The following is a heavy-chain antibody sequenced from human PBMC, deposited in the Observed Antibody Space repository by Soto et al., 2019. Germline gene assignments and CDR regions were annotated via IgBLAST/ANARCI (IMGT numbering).Heavy chain of an antibody. CDR2: INHSGST. Sequence: SETLSLTCAVYGGSFSGYYLSWIRQPPGKGLEWIGEINHSGSTNYNPSLKSRVTISVDTSKNQFSLKLSSVTAADTAVYYCARGRVMITFGGAKRGYYFDYWGQGTLVTVS. J-gene: IGHJ4*02. CDR1: GGSFSGYY. V-gene: IGHV4-34*01. CDR3: ARGRVMITFGGAKRGYYFDY. D-gene: IGHD3-16*01.